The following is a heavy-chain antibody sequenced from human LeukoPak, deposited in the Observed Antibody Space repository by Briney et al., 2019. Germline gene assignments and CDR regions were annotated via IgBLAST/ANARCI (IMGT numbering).Heavy chain of an antibody. Sequence: GGSLRLSCAASGFTFSNHALSWVRQAPGKELEWVSGISSSGSRTYYADSVKGRFTISRDNSKSTLYLHMNSLRAEDTAVYYCATDPKNYGDYVPEYFQHWGQGTLVTVSS. J-gene: IGHJ1*01. CDR1: GFTFSNHA. CDR3: ATDPKNYGDYVPEYFQH. CDR2: ISSSGSRT. D-gene: IGHD4-17*01. V-gene: IGHV3-23*01.